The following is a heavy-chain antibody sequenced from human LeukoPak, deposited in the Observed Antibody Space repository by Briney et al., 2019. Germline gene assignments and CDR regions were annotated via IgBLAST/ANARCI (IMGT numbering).Heavy chain of an antibody. V-gene: IGHV5-51*01. CDR3: ARLIGYSYGYSGEFDY. CDR1: GYSFTSYW. J-gene: IGHJ4*02. CDR2: IYPGDSDT. Sequence: GESLKISCKGSGYSFTSYWIGWVRQMPGKGLEWMGIIYPGDSDTRYSPSFQGQVTISAGKSISTAYLQWSSLKASDTAMYYCARLIGYSYGYSGEFDYWGQGTLVTVSS. D-gene: IGHD5-18*01.